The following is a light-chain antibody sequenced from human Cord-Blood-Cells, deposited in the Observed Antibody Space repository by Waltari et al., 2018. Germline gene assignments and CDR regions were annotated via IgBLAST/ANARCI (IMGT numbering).Light chain of an antibody. Sequence: EIVMTQSPATMCVSPGERATLSCRASQSVSSNLAWYQQKPGQAPRLLIYGASTSATGIPARFSGSGSGTEFTLTISSLQSEDFAVYYCQQYNNWPALTFGGGTKVEIK. CDR1: QSVSSN. CDR2: GAS. CDR3: QQYNNWPALT. J-gene: IGKJ4*01. V-gene: IGKV3-15*01.